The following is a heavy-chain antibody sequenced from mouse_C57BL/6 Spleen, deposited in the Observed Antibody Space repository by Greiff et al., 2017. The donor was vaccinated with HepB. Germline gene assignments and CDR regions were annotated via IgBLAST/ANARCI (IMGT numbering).Heavy chain of an antibody. V-gene: IGHV5-4*03. CDR2: ISDGGSYT. Sequence: EVKLMESGGGLVKPGGSLKLSCAASGFTFSSYAMSWVRQTPEKRLEWVATISDGGSYTYYPDNVKGRFTISRDNAKNNLYLQMRHLKSEDTAMYYCARGGDYGDWFAYWGQGTLVTVSA. J-gene: IGHJ3*01. CDR3: ARGGDYGDWFAY. D-gene: IGHD1-1*01. CDR1: GFTFSSYA.